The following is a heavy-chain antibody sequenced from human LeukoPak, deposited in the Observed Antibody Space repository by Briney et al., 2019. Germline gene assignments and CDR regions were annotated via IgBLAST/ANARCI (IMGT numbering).Heavy chain of an antibody. CDR3: ARGPLNWGAHGY. Sequence: GGSLRLSCAASGFTFSSYSMNWVRQAPGKGLEWVAYISSSDGTTHYADSVKGRFTISRDNAKNSLYLQMNNLRVEDTAVYYCARGPLNWGAHGYWGQGTLVTVSS. J-gene: IGHJ4*02. CDR1: GFTFSSYS. CDR2: ISSSDGTT. D-gene: IGHD7-27*01. V-gene: IGHV3-48*04.